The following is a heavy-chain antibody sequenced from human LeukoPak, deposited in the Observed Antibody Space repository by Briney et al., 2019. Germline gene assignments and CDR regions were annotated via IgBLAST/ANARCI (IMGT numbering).Heavy chain of an antibody. V-gene: IGHV3-23*01. CDR2: ISASAAMT. CDR3: AKDRSIGTYYTFDH. Sequence: GGSLRLSCEASGFTFNNYVMTWVRQAPGKGLEWVSSISASAAMTYYADSVKARFTVSRANSNNRLYLHMSGLTAADTAVYYCAKDRSIGTYYTFDHWGQGSLVTVSS. CDR1: GFTFNNYV. D-gene: IGHD1-26*01. J-gene: IGHJ4*02.